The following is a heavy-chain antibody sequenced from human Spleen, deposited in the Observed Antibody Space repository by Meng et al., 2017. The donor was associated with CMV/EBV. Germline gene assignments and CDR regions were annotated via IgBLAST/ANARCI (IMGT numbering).Heavy chain of an antibody. Sequence: GESLKISCAASGFTFSSYAMSWVRQAPGKGLEWVSVIYSGGSSTYYADSVKGRFTISRDNSKNTLYLQMNSLRAEDTAVYYCAKEWAPHEHFDYWGQGTLVTVSS. CDR1: GFTFSSYA. J-gene: IGHJ4*02. CDR3: AKEWAPHEHFDY. CDR2: IYSGGSST. V-gene: IGHV3-23*03.